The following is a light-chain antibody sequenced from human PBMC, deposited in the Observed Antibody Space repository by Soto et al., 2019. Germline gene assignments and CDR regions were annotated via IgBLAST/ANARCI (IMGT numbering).Light chain of an antibody. V-gene: IGLV2-23*02. Sequence: QSVLTQPASVSGSPGQSITISCTGTSSDVGTYDAVSWYQHHPGKVPRLMIYEVDMRPSGVSYRFSGSKSGNTASLTISWLQAEDEADYYCCSYAGTSYVFGSGTKVTVL. CDR1: SSDVGTYDA. CDR2: EVD. CDR3: CSYAGTSYV. J-gene: IGLJ1*01.